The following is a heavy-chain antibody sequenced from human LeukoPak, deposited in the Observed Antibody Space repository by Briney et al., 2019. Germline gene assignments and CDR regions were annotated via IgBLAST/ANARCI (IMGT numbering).Heavy chain of an antibody. CDR1: GGTFSSYA. J-gene: IGHJ4*02. Sequence: SVKVSCKASGGTFSSYAISWVRQAPGQGLEWMGGIIPIFGTANYAQKFLGRVTITADESTSTAYMELSSLRSEDTAVYYCASPEGFGELLPFDYWGQGTLVTVSS. V-gene: IGHV1-69*13. CDR2: IIPIFGTA. CDR3: ASPEGFGELLPFDY. D-gene: IGHD3-10*01.